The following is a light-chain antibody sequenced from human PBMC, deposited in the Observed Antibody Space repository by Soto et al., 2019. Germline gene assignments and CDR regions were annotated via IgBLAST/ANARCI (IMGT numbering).Light chain of an antibody. J-gene: IGLJ2*01. V-gene: IGLV4-69*01. CDR2: LNSDGSH. CDR3: QTWGTGILV. Sequence: QAVVTQSPSASASLGASVKLTCTLSSEHSRNAIAWHQQQPEKGPRYLMKLNSDGSHSNGDGIPDRFSGSSSGAERYLTISSLQSEDEADYYCQTWGTGILVFGGGTQLTVL. CDR1: SEHSRNA.